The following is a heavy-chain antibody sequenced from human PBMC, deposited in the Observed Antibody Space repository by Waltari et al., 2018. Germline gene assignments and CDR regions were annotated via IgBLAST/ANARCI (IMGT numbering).Heavy chain of an antibody. V-gene: IGHV3-33*01. CDR2: IGYDGRNK. J-gene: IGHJ6*02. D-gene: IGHD3-3*01. CDR3: ARESFWSGAEWDDFGMDV. Sequence: QVHLVESGGGVVQPGRSLILSCTGSGFTFGHHAIHWVRQAPGTGLEELAVIGYDGRNKQYAASVKCRFTISRDNSKNVVYMQMDSTRDEDTAVYYCARESFWSGAEWDDFGMDVWGQGTTVIVSS. CDR1: GFTFGHHA.